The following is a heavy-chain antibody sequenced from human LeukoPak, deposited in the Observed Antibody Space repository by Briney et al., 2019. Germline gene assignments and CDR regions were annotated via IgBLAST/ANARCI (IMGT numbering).Heavy chain of an antibody. CDR1: GGSVSSGSYY. V-gene: IGHV4-61*01. CDR2: IYYSGNT. D-gene: IGHD4-23*01. CDR3: ARVVIGGDYGGNDINDAFDI. J-gene: IGHJ3*02. Sequence: PSETLSLTCTVSGGSVSSGSYYWSWIRQPPGKGLEWIGYIYYSGNTNYNPSLKSRVTISVDTSKNQFSLKLSSVTAADTAVYYCARVVIGGDYGGNDINDAFDIWGQGTMVTVSS.